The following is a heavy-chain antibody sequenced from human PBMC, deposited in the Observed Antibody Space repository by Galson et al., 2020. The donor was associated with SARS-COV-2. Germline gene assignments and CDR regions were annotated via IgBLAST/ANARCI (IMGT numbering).Heavy chain of an antibody. V-gene: IGHV2-5*02. J-gene: IGHJ4*02. CDR3: AHVLYFESSGYWFFDY. D-gene: IGHD3-22*01. Sequence: SGPTLVQLTQTLTLTCTFSGFSLSSSGAGVGWIRQPPRKPLEWLALIYSDADEHYSPSLKSRLTITKATSKNQVVLTMTNMDPVDTGTYFCAHVLYFESSGYWFFDYWGQGTRVIVSS. CDR1: GFSLSSSGAG. CDR2: IYSDADE.